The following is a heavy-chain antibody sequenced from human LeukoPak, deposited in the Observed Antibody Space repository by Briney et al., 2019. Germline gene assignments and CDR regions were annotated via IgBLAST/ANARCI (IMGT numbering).Heavy chain of an antibody. J-gene: IGHJ4*02. D-gene: IGHD1-26*01. CDR2: MNSDGSST. V-gene: IGHV3-74*01. CDR1: GLTFSNYW. CDR3: ARRHPNSGSNDY. Sequence: GGSLRLSCAASGLTFSNYWMHWVRQAPGKGLVWVSRMNSDGSSTSYADSVKGRFTISRDNAKNTLYLQMNSLRAEDAAVYYCARRHPNSGSNDYWGQGTLVTVSS.